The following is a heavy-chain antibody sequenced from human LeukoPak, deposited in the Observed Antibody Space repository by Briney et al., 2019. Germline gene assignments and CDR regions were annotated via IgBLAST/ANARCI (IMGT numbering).Heavy chain of an antibody. CDR1: GGSFSGYY. D-gene: IGHD3-16*01. J-gene: IGHJ4*02. Sequence: SETLSLTYAVYGGSFSGYYWSWIRHPPGKGLEWIGEINHSGSTNYNPSLKSRVTISVDTSKNQFSLKLSSVTAADTAVYYCARPLGGYYFDYWGQGTLVTVSS. V-gene: IGHV4-34*01. CDR2: INHSGST. CDR3: ARPLGGYYFDY.